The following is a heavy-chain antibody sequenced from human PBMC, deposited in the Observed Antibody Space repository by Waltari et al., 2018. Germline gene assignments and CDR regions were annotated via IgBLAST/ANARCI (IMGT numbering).Heavy chain of an antibody. V-gene: IGHV3-23*01. CDR3: AKLAGKIKGNFDY. D-gene: IGHD3-10*01. CDR2: ISGSGGST. CDR1: GFPFSSYA. J-gene: IGHJ4*02. Sequence: EVQLLESGGGLVQPGGSLRLSCAASGFPFSSYAMSWIRRAPGKGLEWVSGISGSGGSTYYADSVKGRFTISRDNSKNTLYLQMNSLRAEDTAVYYCAKLAGKIKGNFDYWGQGTLVTVSS.